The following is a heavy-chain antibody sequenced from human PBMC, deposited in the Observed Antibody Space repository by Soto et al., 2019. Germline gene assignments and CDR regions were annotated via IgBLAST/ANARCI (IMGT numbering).Heavy chain of an antibody. CDR1: GGYLSRYG. Sequence: SETLCLTYTVAGGYLSRYGWSWLRQPPGKGLEWIGYIYYSGSTNYNPSLKSRVTISVDTSKNQFSLKLSSVTAADTAVYYRARGLSSGWYGWFDPWGQGTLVTVSS. J-gene: IGHJ5*02. CDR3: ARGLSSGWYGWFDP. CDR2: IYYSGST. V-gene: IGHV4-59*01. D-gene: IGHD6-19*01.